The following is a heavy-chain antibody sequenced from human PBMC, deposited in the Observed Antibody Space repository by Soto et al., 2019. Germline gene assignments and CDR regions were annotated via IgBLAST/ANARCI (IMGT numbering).Heavy chain of an antibody. V-gene: IGHV3-30*18. D-gene: IGHD3-3*01. CDR2: ISYDGSNK. CDR3: AKDRFLEWSDYFDY. Sequence: GGSLRLSCAASGFTFSSYGMHWVRQAPGKGLEWVAVISYDGSNKYYADSVKGRFTISRDNSKNTLYLQMNSLRAEDTAVYYCAKDRFLEWSDYFDYWGQGTLVTVSS. J-gene: IGHJ4*02. CDR1: GFTFSSYG.